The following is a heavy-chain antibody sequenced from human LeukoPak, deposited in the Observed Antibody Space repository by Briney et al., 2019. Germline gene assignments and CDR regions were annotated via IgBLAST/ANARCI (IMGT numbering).Heavy chain of an antibody. CDR1: GGSFSGYY. Sequence: SETLSLTCAVYGGSFSGYYWSWIRQPPGKGLEWIGEINHSGSTSYNPSLKSRVTISVDTSKNQFSLKLSSVTAADTAVYYCARAVLLWFGELFRGAFDIWGQGTMVTVSS. V-gene: IGHV4-34*01. CDR2: INHSGST. CDR3: ARAVLLWFGELFRGAFDI. D-gene: IGHD3-10*01. J-gene: IGHJ3*02.